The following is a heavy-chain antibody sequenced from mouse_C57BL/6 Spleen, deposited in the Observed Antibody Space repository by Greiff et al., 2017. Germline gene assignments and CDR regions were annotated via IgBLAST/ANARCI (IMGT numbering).Heavy chain of an antibody. J-gene: IGHJ4*01. CDR2: IHPSDSDT. V-gene: IGHV1-74*01. CDR1: GYTFTSYW. CDR3: AIPLGYGTLGDYAMDY. Sequence: QVQLQQPGAELVKPGASVKVSCKASGYTFTSYWMHWVKQRPGQGLEWIGRIHPSDSDTNYNQKFKGKATLTVDKSSSTAYMQLSSLTSEDSAVYYCAIPLGYGTLGDYAMDYWGQGTSVTVAA. D-gene: IGHD2-1*01.